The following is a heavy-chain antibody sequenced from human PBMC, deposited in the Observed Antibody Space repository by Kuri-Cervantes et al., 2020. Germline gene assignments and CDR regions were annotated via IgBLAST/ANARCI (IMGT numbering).Heavy chain of an antibody. D-gene: IGHD6-13*01. CDR2: ISSSGSTI. CDR3: ASGGRYSSNLDY. CDR1: GFTFSDYY. Sequence: GESLKISCAASGFTFSDYYMSWIRQAPGKGLEWVSYISSSGSTIYYADSVKGRFTISRDNAKNSLYLQMNSLRAEDTAVYYCASGGRYSSNLDYWGQGTLVTVSS. V-gene: IGHV3-11*04. J-gene: IGHJ4*02.